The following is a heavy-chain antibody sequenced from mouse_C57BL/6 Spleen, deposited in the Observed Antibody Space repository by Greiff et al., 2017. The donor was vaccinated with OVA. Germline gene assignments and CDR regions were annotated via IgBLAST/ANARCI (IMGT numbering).Heavy chain of an antibody. D-gene: IGHD2-3*01. V-gene: IGHV5-17*01. CDR2: ISSGSSTI. CDR1: GFTFSDYG. Sequence: EVQLQESGGGLVKPGGSLKLSCAASGFTFSDYGMHWVRQAPEKGLEWVAYISSGSSTIYYADTVKGRFTISRDNAKNTLFLQMTSLRSEDTAMYYCARNGYYGSYAMDYWGQGTSVTVSS. CDR3: ARNGYYGSYAMDY. J-gene: IGHJ4*01.